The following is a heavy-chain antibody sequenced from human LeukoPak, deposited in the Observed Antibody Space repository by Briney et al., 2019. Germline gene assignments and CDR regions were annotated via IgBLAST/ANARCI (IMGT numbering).Heavy chain of an antibody. Sequence: PSETLSLTCAVSGYSISSDYYWDWIRQPPGKGLEWIASIYHSGSTYYNPSLNSRVTISVGAPKNHFSLKLSSVTAADTAVYYCARRAAAGPFDYWGRGTLVTVSS. CDR1: GYSISSDYY. CDR2: IYHSGST. V-gene: IGHV4-38-2*01. CDR3: ARRAAAGPFDY. D-gene: IGHD6-13*01. J-gene: IGHJ4*02.